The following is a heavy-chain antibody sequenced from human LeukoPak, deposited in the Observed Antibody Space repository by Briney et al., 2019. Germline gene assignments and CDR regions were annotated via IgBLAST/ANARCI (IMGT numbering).Heavy chain of an antibody. CDR1: GYTFTGYY. CDR3: AREGYSSSWYNYNWFDP. Sequence: ASVKVSCKASGYTFTGYYMHWVRQAPGQGLEWMGWINPNSGGTNYAQKFQGRVTMTRDTSISTAYMELSRLRSDDTAVYYCAREGYSSSWYNYNWFDPWGQGTLVTVYS. CDR2: INPNSGGT. V-gene: IGHV1-2*02. D-gene: IGHD6-13*01. J-gene: IGHJ5*02.